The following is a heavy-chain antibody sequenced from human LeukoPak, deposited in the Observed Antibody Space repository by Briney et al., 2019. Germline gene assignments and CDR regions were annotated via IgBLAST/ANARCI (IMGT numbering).Heavy chain of an antibody. J-gene: IGHJ4*02. Sequence: SETLSLTCAVYGGSFSGYYWSWIRQPPGKGLEWIGEINHSGSTNYNPSLKSRVTISLDTSENQFSLKLSSMNAADTAVYYCAGNSYINYIDYWGQGTLVTVSS. CDR2: INHSGST. D-gene: IGHD1-1*01. CDR1: GGSFSGYY. CDR3: AGNSYINYIDY. V-gene: IGHV4-34*01.